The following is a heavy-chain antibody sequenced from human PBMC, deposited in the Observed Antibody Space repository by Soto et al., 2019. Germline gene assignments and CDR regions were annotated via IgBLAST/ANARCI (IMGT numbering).Heavy chain of an antibody. CDR2: ISSSSSTI. Sequence: EVQLVESGGGLVQPGGSLRLSCAASGFTFSSYSMNWVRQAPGKGLEWVSYISSSSSTIYYADSVKGRFTISRDNAKNSLYLQMNSLRAEDTAVYYCASSLGYCTNGVCYTRGNDAFDIWGQGTMLTVSS. D-gene: IGHD2-8*01. CDR1: GFTFSSYS. CDR3: ASSLGYCTNGVCYTRGNDAFDI. J-gene: IGHJ3*02. V-gene: IGHV3-48*01.